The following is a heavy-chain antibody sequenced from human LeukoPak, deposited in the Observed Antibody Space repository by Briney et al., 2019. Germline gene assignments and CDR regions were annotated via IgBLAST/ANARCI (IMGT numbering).Heavy chain of an antibody. CDR2: IYYSGST. J-gene: IGHJ4*02. Sequence: PSETLSLTCTVSGGSISGYYWSWIRQPPGKGLEWIGYIYYSGSTNYNPSLKSRVTISVDTSKNQFSLKLSSVTAADTAVYYCARGGDGYKDEWGQVTLVTVSS. CDR3: ARGGDGYKDE. CDR1: GGSISGYY. V-gene: IGHV4-59*01. D-gene: IGHD5-24*01.